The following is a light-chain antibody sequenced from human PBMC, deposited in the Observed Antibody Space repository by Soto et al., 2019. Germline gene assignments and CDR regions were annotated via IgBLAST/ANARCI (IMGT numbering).Light chain of an antibody. CDR3: QESYTTPAAS. CDR1: QNIDNY. J-gene: IGKJ4*01. CDR2: ATS. V-gene: IGKV1-39*01. Sequence: DIQMTQSPSSLSASLGDRATITCRASQNIDNYLNWYQQKPGKAPKLLIYATSTLQSGVPSRFSGSGSGTEFTLTISSLKAEDLATYFCQESYTTPAASFGGGTKVDIK.